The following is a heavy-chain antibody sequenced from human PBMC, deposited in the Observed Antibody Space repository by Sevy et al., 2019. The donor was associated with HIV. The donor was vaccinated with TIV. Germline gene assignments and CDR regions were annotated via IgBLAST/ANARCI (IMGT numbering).Heavy chain of an antibody. Sequence: SETSLTCTVSGGPITSLYWNRIRQPPGKGLEWIANIYYNGHINYNPSLKSRVTLSLDTSKNQFSLRLSSVTAADTAMYYCAGENAWGRGYSWGQGTLVTVSS. CDR3: AGENAWGRGYS. V-gene: IGHV4-59*08. CDR1: GGPITSLY. D-gene: IGHD1-26*01. CDR2: IYYNGHI. J-gene: IGHJ4*02.